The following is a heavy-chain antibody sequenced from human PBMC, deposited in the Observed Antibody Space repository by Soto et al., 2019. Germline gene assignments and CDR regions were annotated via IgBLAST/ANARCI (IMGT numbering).Heavy chain of an antibody. CDR2: ISGSGGST. Sequence: GGSLRLSCAASGFPFISYAMSWVRQAPGKGLEWVSAISGSGGSTYYADSVKGRFTISRDNSKNTLYLQMNSLRAEDTAVYYCAKEYYYDSSGYRGFGVSDYWGQGTLVTVSS. CDR3: AKEYYYDSSGYRGFGVSDY. D-gene: IGHD3-22*01. J-gene: IGHJ4*02. CDR1: GFPFISYA. V-gene: IGHV3-23*01.